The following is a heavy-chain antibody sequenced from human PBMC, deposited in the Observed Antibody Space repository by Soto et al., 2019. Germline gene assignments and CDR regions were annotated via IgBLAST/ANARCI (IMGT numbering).Heavy chain of an antibody. V-gene: IGHV4-34*01. CDR1: GGSFSGYY. D-gene: IGHD6-13*01. J-gene: IGHJ5*02. Sequence: QVQLQQWGAGLLKPSETLSLTCAVYGGSFSGYYWSWIRQPPGKGLVWIGEINHSGSTNYNPSLKSRVTISVDTSKNQFSLKLSSVTAADTAVYYCARNIAAAGTDWFDPWGQGTLVTVSS. CDR3: ARNIAAAGTDWFDP. CDR2: INHSGST.